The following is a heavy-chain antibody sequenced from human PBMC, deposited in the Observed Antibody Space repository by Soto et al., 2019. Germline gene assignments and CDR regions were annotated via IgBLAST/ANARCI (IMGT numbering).Heavy chain of an antibody. D-gene: IGHD1-26*01. CDR2: ISSSGSTI. V-gene: IGHV3-48*03. CDR3: ARGYQVVGATSPVVF. Sequence: GSLRLSCAASGFTFSSYEMNWVRQAPGKGLEWVSYISSSGSTIYYADSVKGRFTISRDNAKNSLYLQMNSLRAEDTAVYYCARGYQVVGATSPVVFWGQGTLVTVSS. J-gene: IGHJ4*02. CDR1: GFTFSSYE.